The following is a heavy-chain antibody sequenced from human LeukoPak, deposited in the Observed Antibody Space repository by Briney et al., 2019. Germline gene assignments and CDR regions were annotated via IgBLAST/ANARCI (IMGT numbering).Heavy chain of an antibody. D-gene: IGHD4-17*01. V-gene: IGHV4-59*01. J-gene: IGHJ4*02. CDR2: IYYSGST. CDR3: ARGAFYGDYDY. Sequence: SETLTLTCTVSGGSISSYYWSWIRQPPGKGLGWIGYIYYSGSTNYNPSLKSRVTISVDTSKNQFSLKLSSVTAADTAVYYCARGAFYGDYDYWGQGTLVTVSS. CDR1: GGSISSYY.